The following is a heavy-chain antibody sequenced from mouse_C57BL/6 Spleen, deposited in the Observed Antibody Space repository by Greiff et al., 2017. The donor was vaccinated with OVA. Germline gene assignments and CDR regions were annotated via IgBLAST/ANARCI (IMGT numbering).Heavy chain of an antibody. CDR1: GFTFSDYG. CDR3: ARQDYDDAMDY. V-gene: IGHV5-17*01. D-gene: IGHD2-4*01. CDR2: ISSGSSTI. J-gene: IGHJ4*01. Sequence: EVQLVESGGGLVKPGGSLKLSCAASGFTFSDYGMHWVRQAPEKGLEWVAYISSGSSTIYYADPVKGRFTISRDNAKNTLFLQMTSLRSEYTAMYYCARQDYDDAMDYWGQGTSVTVSS.